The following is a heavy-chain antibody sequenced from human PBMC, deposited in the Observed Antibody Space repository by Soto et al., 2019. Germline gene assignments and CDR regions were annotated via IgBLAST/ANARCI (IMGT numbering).Heavy chain of an antibody. CDR3: ARGSGDLDY. Sequence: QVQLQESGPGLVKPSLTLSLTCTVSGGSISSGGYYWNWIRQHPGKGLEWIGNTYYSGGTYYNPSLKSRVTISVDTSKNQFFLNLRSVTVADTAVYYCARGSGDLDYWGQGTLVAVSS. V-gene: IGHV4-31*03. CDR1: GGSISSGGYY. J-gene: IGHJ4*02. CDR2: TYYSGGT.